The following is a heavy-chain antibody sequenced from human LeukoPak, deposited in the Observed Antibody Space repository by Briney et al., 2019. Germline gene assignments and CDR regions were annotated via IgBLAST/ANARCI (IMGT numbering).Heavy chain of an antibody. V-gene: IGHV3-74*01. Sequence: GGSLRLSCAASGFTFTSYAMSWVRQAPGKGLVWVSRIASDGSSTTYADSVKGRFSISRDNAKNTLYLQMNSLRVEDTAVYYCARGRPHGNDYWGQGTLVTVSS. CDR3: ARGRPHGNDY. CDR1: GFTFTSYA. J-gene: IGHJ4*02. D-gene: IGHD4-23*01. CDR2: IASDGSST.